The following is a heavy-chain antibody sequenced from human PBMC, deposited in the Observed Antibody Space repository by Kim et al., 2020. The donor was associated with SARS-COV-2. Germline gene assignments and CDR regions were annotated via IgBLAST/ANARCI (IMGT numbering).Heavy chain of an antibody. Sequence: SVKVSCKASGGTFSSYAISWVRQAPGQGLEWMGGIIPIFGTANYAQKFQGRVTITADESTSTAYMELSSLRSEDTAVYYCAREGMPFIAARPGYFDYWGQGTLVTVSS. CDR2: IIPIFGTA. CDR1: GGTFSSYA. D-gene: IGHD6-6*01. V-gene: IGHV1-69*13. J-gene: IGHJ4*02. CDR3: AREGMPFIAARPGYFDY.